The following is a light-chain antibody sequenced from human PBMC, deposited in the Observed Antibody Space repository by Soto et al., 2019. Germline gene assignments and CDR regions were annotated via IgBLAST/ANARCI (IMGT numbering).Light chain of an antibody. V-gene: IGLV2-14*03. CDR3: SSYTSSSTYV. J-gene: IGLJ1*01. CDR2: DVS. CDR1: SSDVGSYNY. Sequence: QSVLTQPASVSGSPGQSITISCTGTSSDVGSYNYVSWYQQHPGKAPKLIVYDVSNRPSGVSNRFSGSKSGNTASLTISGLRAEDEADYYCSSYTSSSTYVVGAGTKVTVL.